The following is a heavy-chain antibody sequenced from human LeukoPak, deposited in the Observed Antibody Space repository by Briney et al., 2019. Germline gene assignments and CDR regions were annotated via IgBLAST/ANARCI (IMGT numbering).Heavy chain of an antibody. V-gene: IGHV4-39*01. CDR3: ARHALSIAAGTTTIGFDNWFDP. J-gene: IGHJ5*02. CDR2: INHSGST. D-gene: IGHD6-13*01. Sequence: PSETLSLTCTVSGGSISSSSYYWSWIRQPPGKGLEWIGEINHSGSTNYNPSLKSRVTISVDTSKNQFSLKLSSVTAADTAVYYCARHALSIAAGTTTIGFDNWFDPWGQGTLVTVSS. CDR1: GGSISSSSYY.